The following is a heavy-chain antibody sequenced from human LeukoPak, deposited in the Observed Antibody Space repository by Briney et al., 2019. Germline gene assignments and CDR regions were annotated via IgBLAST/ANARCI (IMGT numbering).Heavy chain of an antibody. Sequence: PGGSLRLSCTASGFTFSSYDMNWVRQAPGEGLEWVSYISSHGTTRYYADSVKGRLTIARDNAKNSLYLHMNSLRAEDTAVYCCTRDGWLGLWFVYWGQGALVTVSS. J-gene: IGHJ4*02. CDR2: ISSHGTTR. V-gene: IGHV3-48*03. CDR3: TRDGWLGLWFVY. D-gene: IGHD3-10*01. CDR1: GFTFSSYD.